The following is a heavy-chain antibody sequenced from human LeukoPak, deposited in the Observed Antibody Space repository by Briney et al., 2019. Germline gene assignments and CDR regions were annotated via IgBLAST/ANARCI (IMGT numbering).Heavy chain of an antibody. CDR3: ARSTGVRAAGKWASPRLYYYGMDV. CDR2: TYYRSKWYN. Sequence: SQTLSLTCAISGDSFSSNSAAWNWIRQSPSRGLEWLGRTYYRSKWYNDYAVSVKSLITINPDTSKNQFSLKLNSVTPEDTAVYYCARSTGVRAAGKWASPRLYYYGMDVWGQGTTVTVSS. J-gene: IGHJ6*02. V-gene: IGHV6-1*01. D-gene: IGHD6-13*01. CDR1: GDSFSSNSAA.